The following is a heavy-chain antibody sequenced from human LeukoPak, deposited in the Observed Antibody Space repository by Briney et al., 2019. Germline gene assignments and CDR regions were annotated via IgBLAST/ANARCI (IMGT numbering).Heavy chain of an antibody. CDR2: IHTSGSS. V-gene: IGHV4-4*07. CDR1: GISISNYY. Sequence: PSETLSLTCSVSGISISNYYCSWIRQPAGRGLEWIGRIHTSGSSNHNPSLKGRVAMLVDTSNNQFSLRLTSVTAADTAVYFCATSELLGDPEADWGQGTLVTVSS. CDR3: ATSELLGDPEAD. J-gene: IGHJ4*02. D-gene: IGHD3-16*01.